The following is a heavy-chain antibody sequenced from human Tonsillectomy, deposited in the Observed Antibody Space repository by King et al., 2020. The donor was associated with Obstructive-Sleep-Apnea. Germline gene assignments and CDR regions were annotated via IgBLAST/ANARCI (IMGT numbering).Heavy chain of an antibody. CDR2: IYYSGST. D-gene: IGHD3-22*01. J-gene: IGHJ3*02. Sequence: VQLQESGPGLVKPSQTLSLTCTVSGGSISSGSYYCSWLRQHPGKGLEWIGYIYYSGSTYYNPSLKSRATISVDTSKNQLSLELTSVTAADTAVYYCARDQGDDGSGHYSGAFDIWGQGTMVTVSS. V-gene: IGHV4-31*03. CDR3: ARDQGDDGSGHYSGAFDI. CDR1: GGSISSGSYY.